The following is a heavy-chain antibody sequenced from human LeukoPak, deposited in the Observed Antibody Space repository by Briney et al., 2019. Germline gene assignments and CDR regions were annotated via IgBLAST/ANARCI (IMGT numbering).Heavy chain of an antibody. V-gene: IGHV3-30-3*01. CDR3: ASEVAGTGYFDY. CDR1: GFTFSSYA. CDR2: ISYDGSNK. D-gene: IGHD6-19*01. Sequence: PGGSLRLSCAASGFTFSSYAMHWVRQAPGKGLEWVAVISYDGSNKYYADSVKGRFTISRDNSKNTLYLQMNSLRAEDTAVYYCASEVAGTGYFDYWGQGTLVTVSS. J-gene: IGHJ4*02.